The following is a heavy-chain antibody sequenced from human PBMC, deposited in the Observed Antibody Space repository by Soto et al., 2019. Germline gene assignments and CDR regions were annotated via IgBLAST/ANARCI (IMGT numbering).Heavy chain of an antibody. Sequence: GGSLRLSCAASGFTFSAYAMGWVRQAPGEGLEWVSAISGSGGSTYYADSVKGRFTISRDNSKNTLYLQMNSLRAEDTAVYYCAKDLLDCTGGSCYHYNYYYGMDVWGQGTTVTVS. V-gene: IGHV3-23*01. CDR2: ISGSGGST. D-gene: IGHD2-15*01. CDR1: GFTFSAYA. CDR3: AKDLLDCTGGSCYHYNYYYGMDV. J-gene: IGHJ6*02.